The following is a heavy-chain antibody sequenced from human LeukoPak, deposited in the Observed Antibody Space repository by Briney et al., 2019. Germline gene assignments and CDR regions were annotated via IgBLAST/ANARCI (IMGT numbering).Heavy chain of an antibody. CDR2: IYPADSDT. D-gene: IGHD2-21*01. CDR1: GYSFASYW. Sequence: GESLKISCKGSGYSFASYWIGWVRQMPGKGLEWMGIIYPADSDTRYSSSFQGQVTFSADKSISTAYLQWSSLKASDTAIYYCALAVIASAFDFDIWGQGTMVTVSS. CDR3: ALAVIASAFDFDI. J-gene: IGHJ3*02. V-gene: IGHV5-51*01.